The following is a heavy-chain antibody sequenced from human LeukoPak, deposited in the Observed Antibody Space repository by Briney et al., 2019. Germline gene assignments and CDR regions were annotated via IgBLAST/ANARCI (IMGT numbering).Heavy chain of an antibody. D-gene: IGHD4-17*01. J-gene: IGHJ4*02. Sequence: GGSVRLSCAASGFTFSSYSMNWVRQAPGKGLEWVSSISSSSSYIYYADSVKGRFTISRDNAKNSLYLQMNSLRAEDTAVYYCARSRPLRTFDYWGQGTLVTVSS. V-gene: IGHV3-21*01. CDR3: ARSRPLRTFDY. CDR2: ISSSSSYI. CDR1: GFTFSSYS.